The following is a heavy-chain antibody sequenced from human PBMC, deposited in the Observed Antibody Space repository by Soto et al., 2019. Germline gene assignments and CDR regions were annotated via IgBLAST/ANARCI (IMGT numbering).Heavy chain of an antibody. CDR3: ARVDRYQLDY. D-gene: IGHD3-9*01. V-gene: IGHV3-72*01. CDR2: TRNKANSYTT. Sequence: GGSLRLSCAASGFTFSDHYMDWVRQAPGKGLEWVGRTRNKANSYTTEYAASVKGRFSISRDESKNSLYLQMNSLKTEDTAVYYCARVDRYQLDYWGQGTLVTVSS. J-gene: IGHJ4*02. CDR1: GFTFSDHY.